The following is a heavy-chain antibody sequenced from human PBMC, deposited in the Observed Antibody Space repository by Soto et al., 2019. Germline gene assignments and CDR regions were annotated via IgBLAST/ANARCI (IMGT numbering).Heavy chain of an antibody. J-gene: IGHJ6*03. CDR2: IYWDDDK. D-gene: IGHD3-10*01. Sequence: QITLKESGPTLVKPTQTLTLTCTFSGFSLSTSGVGVGWIRQPPGKALEWLALIYWDDDKRYSPSLKSRLTLPKDTSKHQVVLTMTNKDPVDTATYYCAHSGFTMDRGVISNYYYYYRDVWGKGTTVTVSS. V-gene: IGHV2-5*02. CDR1: GFSLSTSGVG. CDR3: AHSGFTMDRGVISNYYYYYRDV.